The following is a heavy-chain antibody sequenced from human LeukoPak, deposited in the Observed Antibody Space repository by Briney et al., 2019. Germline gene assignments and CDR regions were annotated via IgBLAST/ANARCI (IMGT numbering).Heavy chain of an antibody. D-gene: IGHD6-13*01. J-gene: IGHJ4*02. V-gene: IGHV3-7*03. CDR1: GFTFSSYW. CDR2: IKQDGSEK. Sequence: GGSLRLSCAASGFTFSSYWMSWVRQAPGKGLERVANIKQDGSEKYYVDSAKGRFTISRDNSKNTLYLQMNSLRAEDTAVYYCAKTGIAAESTYWGQGTLVTVSS. CDR3: AKTGIAAESTY.